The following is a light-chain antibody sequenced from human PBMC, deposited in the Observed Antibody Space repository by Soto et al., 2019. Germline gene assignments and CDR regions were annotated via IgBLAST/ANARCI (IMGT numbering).Light chain of an antibody. J-gene: IGKJ1*01. V-gene: IGKV3-20*01. CDR3: HHYAST. Sequence: EIVLTQSPATLSLSPGERATLSCRAGQSVTSTYLAWYQQKPGQAPRLLIYGASSRATGVPDRFSGSGSGTDFTLTISRLEPEDFAVYFCHHYASTFGQGTKVDIK. CDR2: GAS. CDR1: QSVTSTY.